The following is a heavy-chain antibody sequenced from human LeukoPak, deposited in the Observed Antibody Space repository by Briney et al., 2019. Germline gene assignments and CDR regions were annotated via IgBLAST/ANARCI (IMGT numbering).Heavy chain of an antibody. CDR2: INAGNGNT. J-gene: IGHJ5*02. CDR1: GYTFTSYA. CDR3: ARSSLTYYYGSSGYYSNWFDP. Sequence: ASVKVSCKASGYTFTSYAIHWVRQAPGQRLEWMGWINAGNGNTKYSQKFQVRVTITRDTFASTAYMELSSLRSEDPAVYYCARSSLTYYYGSSGYYSNWFDPWGQGTLVTVSS. V-gene: IGHV1-3*01. D-gene: IGHD3-22*01.